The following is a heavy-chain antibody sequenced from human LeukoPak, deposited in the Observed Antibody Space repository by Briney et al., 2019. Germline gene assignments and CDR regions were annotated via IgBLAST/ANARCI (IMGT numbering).Heavy chain of an antibody. V-gene: IGHV3-21*01. CDR2: ISSSSSYI. J-gene: IGHJ3*02. D-gene: IGHD7-27*01. CDR3: ARDTNWGENAFDI. Sequence: NTGGSLRLSCVASGFTFSSYSMSWVRQAPGKGLEWVSSISSSSSYIYYANSVKGRFTISRDNAKNSLYLQMNSLRAEDTAVYYCARDTNWGENAFDIWGQGTMVTVSS. CDR1: GFTFSSYS.